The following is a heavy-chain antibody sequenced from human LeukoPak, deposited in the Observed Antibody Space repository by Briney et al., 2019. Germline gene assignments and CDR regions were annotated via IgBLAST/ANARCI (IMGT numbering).Heavy chain of an antibody. D-gene: IGHD6-19*01. CDR2: ISVGGGST. CDR3: AKDRGGSGRSYYFDY. Sequence: QTGGSLRLSCAASGFTFSSYAMSWVRQTPGKGLEWVSAISVGGGSTYYADSVRGRFTISRDNSRSTLYLQMNSLRAEDTAVYYCAKDRGGSGRSYYFDYSGQGTLATVSS. CDR1: GFTFSSYA. J-gene: IGHJ4*02. V-gene: IGHV3-23*01.